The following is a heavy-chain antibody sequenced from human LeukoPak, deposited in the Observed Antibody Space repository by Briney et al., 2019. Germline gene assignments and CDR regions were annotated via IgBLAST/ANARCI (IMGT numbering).Heavy chain of an antibody. J-gene: IGHJ4*02. D-gene: IGHD5-18*01. CDR3: AKDKRYSYGIFDY. CDR1: GFTFSSYG. Sequence: GGSLRLSCAAPGFTFSSYGMHWVRQAPGKGLERVAFIRYDGSNKYYADSVKGRFTISRDNSKNTLYLQMNSLRAEDTAVYYCAKDKRYSYGIFDYWGQGTLVTVSS. CDR2: IRYDGSNK. V-gene: IGHV3-30*02.